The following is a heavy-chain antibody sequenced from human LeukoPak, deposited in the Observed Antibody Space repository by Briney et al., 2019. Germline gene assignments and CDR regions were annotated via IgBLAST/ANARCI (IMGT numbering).Heavy chain of an antibody. Sequence: PGGSLRLSCAASGFSFSTYAMSWVRQAPGKGLEWVSAISGSGGSTYYADSVKGRFTISRDNSKNTLYLQMNSLRAEDTAVYYCTRDHCRGDNCPSFDYWGQGTLVTVSS. V-gene: IGHV3-23*01. J-gene: IGHJ4*02. D-gene: IGHD2-15*01. CDR2: ISGSGGST. CDR1: GFSFSTYA. CDR3: TRDHCRGDNCPSFDY.